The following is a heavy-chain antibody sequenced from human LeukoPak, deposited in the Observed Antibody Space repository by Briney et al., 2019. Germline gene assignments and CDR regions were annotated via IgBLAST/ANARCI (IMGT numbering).Heavy chain of an antibody. Sequence: GGSLRLSCAASGFTLSSYSMNWVRQAPGKGLEWVSSISSSSSYIYYADSVKGRFTTSRDNAKNSLYLQMNSLRAEDTAVYYCARESYYYDSSGYYYSFDYWGQGTLVTVSS. J-gene: IGHJ4*02. CDR3: ARESYYYDSSGYYYSFDY. CDR1: GFTLSSYS. D-gene: IGHD3-22*01. V-gene: IGHV3-21*01. CDR2: ISSSSSYI.